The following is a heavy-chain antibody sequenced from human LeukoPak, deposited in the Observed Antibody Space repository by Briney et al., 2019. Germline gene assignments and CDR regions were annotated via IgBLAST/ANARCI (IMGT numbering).Heavy chain of an antibody. CDR2: IYTSGST. CDR1: GGSISSYY. J-gene: IGHJ5*02. V-gene: IGHV4-4*09. D-gene: IGHD6-13*01. CDR3: ARRYSSSWYNWFDP. Sequence: SETLSLTCTVSGGSISSYYWSWIRQPPGKGLEWIGYIYTSGSTNYNPSLKSRVTISVDTTKNQFSLKLSSVTAADTAVYYCARRYSSSWYNWFDPWGQGTLVTVSS.